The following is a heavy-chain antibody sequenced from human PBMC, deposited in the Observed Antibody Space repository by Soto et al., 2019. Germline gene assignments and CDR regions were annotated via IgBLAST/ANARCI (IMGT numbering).Heavy chain of an antibody. D-gene: IGHD6-19*01. Sequence: QDQLVQSGAEVKKPGASVKVSCKASGYTFSNFGVTWVRQAPGQGLEWMGWISGYNGGKDYAQKVQGRGPLSTDTSTTTAYMELRSLTSGDTAVYDCARDQSSGWYGKEPGMDVWGQGTTVTVSS. V-gene: IGHV1-18*01. J-gene: IGHJ6*02. CDR3: ARDQSSGWYGKEPGMDV. CDR2: ISGYNGGK. CDR1: GYTFSNFG.